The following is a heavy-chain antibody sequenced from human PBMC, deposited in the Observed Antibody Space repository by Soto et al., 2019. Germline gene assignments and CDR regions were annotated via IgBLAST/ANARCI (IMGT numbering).Heavy chain of an antibody. CDR3: ARASGYDLSRYYFDY. Sequence: GASVKVSCKASGGTFSSYTISWVRQAPGQGLEWMGRIIPILGIANYAQKFQGRVTITADKSTSTAYMELSSLRSEDTAVYYCARASGYDLSRYYFDYWGQGTLVTVSS. CDR1: GGTFSSYT. J-gene: IGHJ4*02. V-gene: IGHV1-69*02. D-gene: IGHD5-12*01. CDR2: IIPILGIA.